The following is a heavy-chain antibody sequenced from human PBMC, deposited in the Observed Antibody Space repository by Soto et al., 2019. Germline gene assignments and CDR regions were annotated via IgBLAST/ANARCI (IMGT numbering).Heavy chain of an antibody. V-gene: IGHV1-46*01. CDR1: GYTFTSYC. CDR3: ARDRDTIFGVVIRDWFDP. CDR2: INPSGGST. Sequence: ASVKVSCKASGYTFTSYCMHWVRQAPGQGLEWMGIINPSGGSTSYAQKFQGRVTMTRDTSTSTVYMELSSLRSEDAAVYYCARDRDTIFGVVIRDWFDPWGQGTLVTVSS. J-gene: IGHJ5*02. D-gene: IGHD3-3*01.